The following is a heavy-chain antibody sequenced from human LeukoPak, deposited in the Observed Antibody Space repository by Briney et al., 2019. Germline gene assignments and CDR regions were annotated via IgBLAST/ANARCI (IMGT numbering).Heavy chain of an antibody. CDR3: ARGTPGDYPFDY. CDR2: IYYSGTT. V-gene: IGHV4-59*12. D-gene: IGHD4-17*01. Sequence: PSETLSLTCTVSGGSISSYYWSWIRQPPGKGLEWIGYIYYSGTTNYNPSLKSRVTISVDTSKNQFSLKLSSVTAADTAVYYCARGTPGDYPFDYWGQGTLVTVSS. J-gene: IGHJ4*02. CDR1: GGSISSYY.